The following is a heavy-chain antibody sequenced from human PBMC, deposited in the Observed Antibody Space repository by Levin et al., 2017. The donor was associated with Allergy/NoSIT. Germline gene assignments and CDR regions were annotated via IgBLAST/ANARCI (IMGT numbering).Heavy chain of an antibody. V-gene: IGHV3-30*18. Sequence: GESLKISCAASGFTFSSYGMHWVRQAPGKGLEWVAVISYDGSNKYYADSVKGRFTISRDNSKNTLYLQMNSLRAEDTAVYYCAKAGLLWFGESHYGMDVWGQGTTVTVSS. CDR3: AKAGLLWFGESHYGMDV. CDR2: ISYDGSNK. CDR1: GFTFSSYG. J-gene: IGHJ6*02. D-gene: IGHD3-10*01.